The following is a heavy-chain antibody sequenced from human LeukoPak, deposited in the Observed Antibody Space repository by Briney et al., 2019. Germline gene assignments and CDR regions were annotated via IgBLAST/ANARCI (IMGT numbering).Heavy chain of an antibody. D-gene: IGHD2-21*01. Sequence: GGSLRLSCAASGFTFDDYGMSWVRQAPGKGLEWVAGINWNGRSTDYADSVKGGFTISRDNAKTSLYLQMNSLRAEDTALYYCARGDYYMDVWGKGTTVTVSS. CDR2: INWNGRST. CDR3: ARGDYYMDV. J-gene: IGHJ6*03. V-gene: IGHV3-20*04. CDR1: GFTFDDYG.